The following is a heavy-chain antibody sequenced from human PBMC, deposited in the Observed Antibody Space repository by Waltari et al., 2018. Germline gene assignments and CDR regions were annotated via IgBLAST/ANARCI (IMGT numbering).Heavy chain of an antibody. CDR1: GFPFSSYA. D-gene: IGHD2-15*01. V-gene: IGHV3-23*03. J-gene: IGHJ4*02. CDR2: IYSGGST. Sequence: EVQLLESGGGLVQPGGSLRLSCAASGFPFSSYAMSWVRQAPGKGLEWVSVIYSGGSTYYADSVKGRFTISRDNSKNTLYLQMNSLRAEDTAVYYCAKDLAGSPVDYWGQGTLVTVSS. CDR3: AKDLAGSPVDY.